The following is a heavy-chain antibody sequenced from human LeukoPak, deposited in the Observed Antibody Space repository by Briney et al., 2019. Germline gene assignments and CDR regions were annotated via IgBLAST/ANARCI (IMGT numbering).Heavy chain of an antibody. CDR2: IYHSGST. D-gene: IGHD6-6*01. CDR3: ARGIEYSSLALNY. CDR1: GGSISSGGYY. J-gene: IGHJ4*02. Sequence: SETPSLTCTVSGGSISSGGYYWSWIRQPPGKGLEWIGYIYHSGSTYYNPSLKSRVTISVDRSKNQFSLKLSSVTAADTAVYYCARGIEYSSLALNYWGQGTLVTVSS. V-gene: IGHV4-30-2*01.